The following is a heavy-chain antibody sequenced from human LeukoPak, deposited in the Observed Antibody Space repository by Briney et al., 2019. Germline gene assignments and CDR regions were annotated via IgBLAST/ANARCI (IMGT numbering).Heavy chain of an antibody. Sequence: GRSLRLSCAASGFTFSSYAMHWVRQAPGKGLEWVAAISYDGSNKYYADSVKGRFTISRDNSKNTLYLQMNSLRAEDTAVYYCARASDDLDLGWAYFDYWGQGTLVTVSS. CDR1: GFTFSSYA. CDR2: ISYDGSNK. V-gene: IGHV3-30-3*01. J-gene: IGHJ4*02. CDR3: ARASDDLDLGWAYFDY. D-gene: IGHD4-23*01.